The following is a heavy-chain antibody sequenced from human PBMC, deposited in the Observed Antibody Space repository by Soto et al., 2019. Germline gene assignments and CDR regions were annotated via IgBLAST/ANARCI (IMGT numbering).Heavy chain of an antibody. D-gene: IGHD6-13*01. CDR1: GGTFSRYA. V-gene: IGHV1-69*01. J-gene: IGHJ2*01. CDR3: ASAAAGYWYFDL. Sequence: QVQLVQSGAGMKKPGSSVKVPCKASGGTFSRYAISWVRQAPGQGLEWMGGIIPIFGTPKYAQKFQGRVTITADESTSTTYMELSSLRPEDTAIYYCASAAAGYWYFDLWGRGTLVTVSS. CDR2: IIPIFGTP.